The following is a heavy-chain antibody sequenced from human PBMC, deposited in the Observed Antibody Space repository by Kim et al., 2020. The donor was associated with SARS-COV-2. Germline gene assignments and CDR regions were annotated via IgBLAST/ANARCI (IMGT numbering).Heavy chain of an antibody. CDR2: TYYRSKWYN. CDR1: GDSVSSNSAA. Sequence: SQTLSLTCAISGDSVSSNSAAWHWIRQSPSRGLEWLGRTYYRSKWYNDYAVSVKSRLTINPDTSKNQFSLQLNSVTPEDTAVYYCARVASVGLEWLADYYYYGLDVWGQGTTVTVSS. D-gene: IGHD3-3*01. V-gene: IGHV6-1*01. J-gene: IGHJ6*02. CDR3: ARVASVGLEWLADYYYYGLDV.